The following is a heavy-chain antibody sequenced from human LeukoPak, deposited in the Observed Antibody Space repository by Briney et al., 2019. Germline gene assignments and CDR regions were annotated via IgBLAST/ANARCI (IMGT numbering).Heavy chain of an antibody. CDR2: IYRGGNT. CDR3: ARGYSGYEYFDY. CDR1: GFSVNSNF. J-gene: IGHJ4*02. Sequence: PGGSLRLSCAASGFSVNSNFMIWVRQAQGKGLEWVSVIYRGGNTYYADSVKGRFTISRDNSKNTLYLQMNSLRAEDTAVYYCARGYSGYEYFDYWGQGTLVTVSS. V-gene: IGHV3-53*01. D-gene: IGHD5-12*01.